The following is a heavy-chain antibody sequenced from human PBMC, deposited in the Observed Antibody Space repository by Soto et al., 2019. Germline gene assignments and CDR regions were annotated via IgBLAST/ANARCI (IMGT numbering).Heavy chain of an antibody. D-gene: IGHD5-12*01. J-gene: IGHJ4*02. Sequence: QVQLVESGGGVVQPGRSLRLSCAASGFCFSSYGMHWVRQAPGQGLEWVAVIWYDGSYKYYADSVKGRFSISRDNSKNTLYLQMNSLRAEDTAVHYCARPDGYNTLFDYWGQGTLVTVSS. V-gene: IGHV3-33*01. CDR1: GFCFSSYG. CDR3: ARPDGYNTLFDY. CDR2: IWYDGSYK.